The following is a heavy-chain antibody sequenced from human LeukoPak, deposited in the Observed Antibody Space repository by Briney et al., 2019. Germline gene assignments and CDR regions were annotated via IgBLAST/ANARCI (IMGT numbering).Heavy chain of an antibody. J-gene: IGHJ6*03. V-gene: IGHV3-21*01. D-gene: IGHD6-13*01. CDR2: ISSSSSYI. CDR1: GFTFSSYS. CDR3: ARVPSSWYSYYYYYYMDV. Sequence: PGGSLRLSCAASGFTFSSYSMNWVRQAPGKGLEWVSSISSSSSYIYYADSVKGRFTISRDNAKNSLYLQMNSLRAEDTAVYYCARVPSSWYSYYYYYYMDVWGKGTTVTVSS.